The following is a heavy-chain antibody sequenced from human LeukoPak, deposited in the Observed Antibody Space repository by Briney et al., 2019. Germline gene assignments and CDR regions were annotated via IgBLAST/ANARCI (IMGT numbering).Heavy chain of an antibody. Sequence: QPGGSLRLSCAASGFTFSSYGMHWVRQAPGKGLEWVAVIWYDGSNKYYADSVKGRFTISRGNSKNTLYLQMNSLRAEDTAVYYCARDYLVGATRRFDYWGQGTLVTVSS. CDR1: GFTFSSYG. J-gene: IGHJ4*02. D-gene: IGHD1-26*01. V-gene: IGHV3-33*01. CDR3: ARDYLVGATRRFDY. CDR2: IWYDGSNK.